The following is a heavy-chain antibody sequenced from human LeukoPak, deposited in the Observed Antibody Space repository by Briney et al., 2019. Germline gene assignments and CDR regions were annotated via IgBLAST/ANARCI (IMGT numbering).Heavy chain of an antibody. V-gene: IGHV3-30*03. D-gene: IGHD3-10*01. Sequence: GRSLRLSCADSGFTFSSYGMHWVRQAPGKGLEWVAVISYDGSNKYYADSVKGRFTISRDSSKNTLYLQMNSLRGEDTALYFCATDRGALGTDWGQGTLVTVSS. J-gene: IGHJ4*02. CDR2: ISYDGSNK. CDR3: ATDRGALGTD. CDR1: GFTFSSYG.